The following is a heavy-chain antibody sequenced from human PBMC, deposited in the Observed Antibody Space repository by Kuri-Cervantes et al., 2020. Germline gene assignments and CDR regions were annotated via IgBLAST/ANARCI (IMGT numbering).Heavy chain of an antibody. CDR3: ARGDRGDDAFDI. D-gene: IGHD3-16*01. CDR2: ISSSSSYI. CDR1: GFTFSSYS. V-gene: IGHV3-21*01. J-gene: IGHJ3*02. Sequence: GGSLRLSCAASGFTFSSYSMNWVRQAPGKGLEWVSSISSSSSYIYYADSVKGRFTISRDNAKNSLYLQMNSLRAEDTAVYYCARGDRGDDAFDIWGQGTMVTVSS.